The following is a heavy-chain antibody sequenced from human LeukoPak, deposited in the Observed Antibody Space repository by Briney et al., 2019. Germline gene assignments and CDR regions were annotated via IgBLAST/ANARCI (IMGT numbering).Heavy chain of an antibody. Sequence: GGSLRLSCAASGFTVSSNYMSWVRQAPGKGLEWVSVIYSGGSTYYADSVKGRFTISRDNSKNTLYLQINSLRAEDTAVYYCARLLEVRGVTYDYWGQGTLVTVSS. V-gene: IGHV3-53*01. J-gene: IGHJ4*02. D-gene: IGHD3-10*01. CDR2: IYSGGST. CDR1: GFTVSSNY. CDR3: ARLLEVRGVTYDY.